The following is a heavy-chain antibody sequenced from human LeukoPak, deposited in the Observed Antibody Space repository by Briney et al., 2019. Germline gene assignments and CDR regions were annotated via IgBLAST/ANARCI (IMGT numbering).Heavy chain of an antibody. CDR3: ARDQSVGLFRYFDY. Sequence: ASVKVSCKASGGTFSSYAISWVRQAPGQGLEWMGRIIPIFGTANYAQKFQGRVTITADKSTSTAYMELSSLRSEDTAVYYCARDQSVGLFRYFDYWGQGTLVTVSS. D-gene: IGHD2-21*01. CDR2: IIPIFGTA. CDR1: GGTFSSYA. J-gene: IGHJ4*02. V-gene: IGHV1-69*06.